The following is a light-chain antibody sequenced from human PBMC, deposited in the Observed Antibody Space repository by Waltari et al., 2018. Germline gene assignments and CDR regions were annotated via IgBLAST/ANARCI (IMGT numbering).Light chain of an antibody. CDR1: SSDGGGYNY. V-gene: IGLV2-14*03. Sequence: QSALTQPASVSGSPGQSITISCTGTSSDGGGYNYVSWYQQHPGKAPKLMIYDVSNRPSGVSNRFSGSKSGNTASLTISGLQAEDEADYYCSSYTSSSTLCVFGSGTKVTVL. CDR3: SSYTSSSTLCV. J-gene: IGLJ6*01. CDR2: DVS.